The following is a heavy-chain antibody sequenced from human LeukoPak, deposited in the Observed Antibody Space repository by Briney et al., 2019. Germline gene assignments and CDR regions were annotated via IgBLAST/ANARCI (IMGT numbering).Heavy chain of an antibody. V-gene: IGHV3-30*03. D-gene: IGHD3-10*01. J-gene: IGHJ4*02. CDR2: ISYDGSNK. CDR1: GFTFSSYG. CDR3: ARDPASGSGSFDY. Sequence: GGSLRLSCAASGFTFSSYGMHWVRQAPGKGLEWLEVISYDGSNKYYADSVKGRFTVSRDNSKNTLYLQMNSLRVEDTAVYYCARDPASGSGSFDYWGQGTPVTVSS.